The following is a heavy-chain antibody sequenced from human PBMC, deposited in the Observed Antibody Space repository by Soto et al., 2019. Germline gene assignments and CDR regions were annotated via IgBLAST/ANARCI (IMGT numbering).Heavy chain of an antibody. CDR1: GGTFSGYY. CDR3: AKLLHDNRGYYYFDY. V-gene: IGHV4-34*08. Sequence: SKTLYLTCAVYGGTFSGYYWSWIRQPPGKGLEWIGEINHSGSTNYNPSLKSRVTMSIDTSKKQFSLKMSSVTAAVTALYYCAKLLHDNRGYYYFDYWGRGTLVT. J-gene: IGHJ4*02. D-gene: IGHD3-9*01. CDR2: INHSGST.